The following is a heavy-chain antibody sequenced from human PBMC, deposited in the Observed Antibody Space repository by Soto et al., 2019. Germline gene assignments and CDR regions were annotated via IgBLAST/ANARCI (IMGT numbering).Heavy chain of an antibody. CDR2: IYPGDSDT. D-gene: IGHD6-6*01. V-gene: IGHV5-51*01. J-gene: IGHJ4*02. Sequence: PGESLKISCKGSGYSFTSYWIDWVRQMPGKGLEWMGIIYPGDSDTRYSPSFQGHVTISADRSISTAYLQWSSLKASDTAMYYCAGYTTSSVTFDSWGQGTLVTVSS. CDR3: AGYTTSSVTFDS. CDR1: GYSFTSYW.